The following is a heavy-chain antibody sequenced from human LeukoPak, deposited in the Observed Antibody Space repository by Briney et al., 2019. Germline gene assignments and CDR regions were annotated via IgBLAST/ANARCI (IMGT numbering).Heavy chain of an antibody. Sequence: ASVKVSCKASGYTFTGYYMHWVRQVPGQGLEWMGWINPNSGGTNYAQKFQGRVTMTRDTSISTAYMELSRLRSDDTAVYYCARDVGYSSSWYGGAYPPYYYMDVWGKGTTVTVSS. J-gene: IGHJ6*03. CDR3: ARDVGYSSSWYGGAYPPYYYMDV. D-gene: IGHD6-13*01. CDR1: GYTFTGYY. V-gene: IGHV1-2*02. CDR2: INPNSGGT.